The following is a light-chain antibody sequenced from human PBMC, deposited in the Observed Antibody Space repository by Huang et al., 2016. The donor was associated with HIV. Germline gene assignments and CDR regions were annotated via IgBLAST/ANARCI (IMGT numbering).Light chain of an antibody. Sequence: IQMTQSPSSLSASVGDRVTITCRASQDIGDSFAWYQQKPGKAPNLLLYAASRLISGVPSKFSGSGSGTDHTLTIISLQPGDFATYYCQQYYSPPYTFGQGTNLEIK. V-gene: IGKV1-NL1*01. CDR2: AAS. CDR1: QDIGDS. J-gene: IGKJ2*01. CDR3: QQYYSPPYT.